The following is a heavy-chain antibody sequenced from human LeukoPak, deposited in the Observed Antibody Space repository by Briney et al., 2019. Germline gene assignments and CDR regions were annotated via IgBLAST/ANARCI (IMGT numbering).Heavy chain of an antibody. J-gene: IGHJ4*02. Sequence: GGSLRLSCAGSGFTFNNYAMSWVRQAPGKGLEWVSGFAMIDDIIHYVDSVKGRFTISRDNSKNTLYLQMNSLRAEDTAVYYCAKPVFSYYFDYWGQGTLVTVSS. CDR3: AKPVFSYYFDY. CDR2: FAMIDDII. D-gene: IGHD2-21*01. CDR1: GFTFNNYA. V-gene: IGHV3-23*05.